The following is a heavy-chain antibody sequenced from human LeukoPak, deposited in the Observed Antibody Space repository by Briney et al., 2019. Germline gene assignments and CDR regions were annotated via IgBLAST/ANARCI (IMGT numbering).Heavy chain of an antibody. Sequence: GESLKISCSGSGYSFTTYWIDWVRQMPGKGLECMGSIYPGDSETRYSPSFQGQVTISADRSISTAYLQWSTLKASDTAMYYCARRGGSDSGFDFWGQGTLVTVSS. CDR3: ARRGGSDSGFDF. CDR1: GYSFTTYW. J-gene: IGHJ4*02. D-gene: IGHD5-12*01. CDR2: IYPGDSET. V-gene: IGHV5-51*01.